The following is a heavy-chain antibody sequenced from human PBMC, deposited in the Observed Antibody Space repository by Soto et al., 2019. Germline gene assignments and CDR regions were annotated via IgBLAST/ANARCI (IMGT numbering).Heavy chain of an antibody. CDR2: IYYSGST. D-gene: IGHD3-3*01. CDR1: GGSISSGGYY. V-gene: IGHV4-31*03. J-gene: IGHJ5*02. CDR3: ARGTYYDFWSGYYSYNWFDP. Sequence: TLSLTCTVSGGSISSGGYYWSWIRQHPGKGLEWIGYIYYSGSTYYNPSLKSRVTISVDTSKNQFSLKLSSVTAADTAVYYCARGTYYDFWSGYYSYNWFDPWGQGTLVTVSS.